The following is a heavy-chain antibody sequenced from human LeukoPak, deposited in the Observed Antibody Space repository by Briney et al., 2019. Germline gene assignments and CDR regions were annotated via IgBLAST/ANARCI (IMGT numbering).Heavy chain of an antibody. CDR3: AKQKGLDP. Sequence: PSETLSLTCTVSGGSISSYYWSWIRQPPGKGLEWIGYIYSSGSTDYNPSLKSRVTISVDTSKNQFSLKLRSVTAADTAVYYCAKQKGLDPWGQGTLVTVSS. CDR2: IYSSGST. V-gene: IGHV4-59*01. D-gene: IGHD1/OR15-1a*01. CDR1: GGSISSYY. J-gene: IGHJ5*02.